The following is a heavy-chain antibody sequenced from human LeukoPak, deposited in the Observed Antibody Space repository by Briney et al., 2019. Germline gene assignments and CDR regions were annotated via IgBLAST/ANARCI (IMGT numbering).Heavy chain of an antibody. J-gene: IGHJ4*02. V-gene: IGHV7-4-1*02. CDR2: INTNTGNP. CDR1: GYTFTSYA. D-gene: IGHD3-3*01. CDR3: ARVDYDFWSGLSQYYFDY. Sequence: ASVKVSCKASGYTFTSYAMNWVRQAPGQGLEWMGWINTNTGNPTYAQGFTGRSVFSLDTSVSTAYLQISSLKAEDTAVYYCARVDYDFWSGLSQYYFDYWGQGTLVTVSS.